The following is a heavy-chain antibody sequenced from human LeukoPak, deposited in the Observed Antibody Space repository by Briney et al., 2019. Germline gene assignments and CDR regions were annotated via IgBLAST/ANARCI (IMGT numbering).Heavy chain of an antibody. CDR2: IYYSGST. CDR3: TRDIGDFVSDF. CDR1: GGSISSGDYY. Sequence: PSQTLSLTCTVSGGSISSGDYYWSWIRQPPGKGLEWIGYIYYSGSTYYNPSLQSRVTISADTSKNQFALDLRSVTAADTAVYYCTRDIGDFVSDFWGQGTLVTVSS. J-gene: IGHJ4*02. D-gene: IGHD2-21*02. V-gene: IGHV4-30-4*01.